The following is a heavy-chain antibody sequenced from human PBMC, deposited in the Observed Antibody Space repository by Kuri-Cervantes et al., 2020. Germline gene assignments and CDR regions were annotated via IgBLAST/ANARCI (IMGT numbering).Heavy chain of an antibody. D-gene: IGHD5-18*01. CDR1: GFTFSSYG. V-gene: IGHV3-30*02. CDR3: AKDVFVDTAMAPLT. CDR2: IWYDGSNK. J-gene: IGHJ5*02. Sequence: GESLKISCAASGFTFSSYGMHWVRQAPGKGLEWVAVIWYDGSNKYYADSVKGRFTISRDNSKNTLYLQMNSLRAEDTAVYYCAKDVFVDTAMAPLTWGQGTLVTVSS.